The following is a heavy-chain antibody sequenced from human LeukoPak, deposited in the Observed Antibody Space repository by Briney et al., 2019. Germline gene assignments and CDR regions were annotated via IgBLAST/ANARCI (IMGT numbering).Heavy chain of an antibody. CDR3: ARVRYYYGMDV. V-gene: IGHV4-61*01. J-gene: IGHJ6*02. CDR1: GGSVSSGSYY. CDR2: IYYSGST. Sequence: SETLSLTCTVSGGSVSSGSYYWSWIRQPPGKGLEWIGNIYYSGSTNYNPSLKSRVTISVDTSKNQFSLKLSSVTAADTAVYYCARVRYYYGMDVWGQGTTVTVSS.